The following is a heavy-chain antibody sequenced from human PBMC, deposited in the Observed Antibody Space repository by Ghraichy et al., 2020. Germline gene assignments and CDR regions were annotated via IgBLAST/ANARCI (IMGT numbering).Heavy chain of an antibody. D-gene: IGHD1-26*01. CDR2: ISSSSSYI. V-gene: IGHV3-21*01. J-gene: IGHJ3*02. CDR3: AREGPILVGPQEDAFDI. CDR1: GFTFSSYS. Sequence: GGSLRLSCAASGFTFSSYSMSWVRQAPGKGLEWVSSISSSSSYIYYADSLQGRFTISRDNAKNSLYLQMNSLRAEDTAVYYCAREGPILVGPQEDAFDIWGQGTMVTVSS.